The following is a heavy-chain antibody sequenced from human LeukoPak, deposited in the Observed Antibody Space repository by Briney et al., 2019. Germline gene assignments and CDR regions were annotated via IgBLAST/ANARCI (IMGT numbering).Heavy chain of an antibody. J-gene: IGHJ6*03. CDR3: AKVGTPMVTIVAPYYMDV. CDR1: GFTFSDYY. Sequence: GGSLRLSCVASGFTFSDYYMSWIRQAPGKGLEWISYITNSGSTTFYADSVKGRFSISRDNANNSLFLQMNSLRAEDTAVYYCAKVGTPMVTIVAPYYMDVWGKGTTVTVSS. D-gene: IGHD5-18*01. CDR2: ITNSGSTT. V-gene: IGHV3-11*04.